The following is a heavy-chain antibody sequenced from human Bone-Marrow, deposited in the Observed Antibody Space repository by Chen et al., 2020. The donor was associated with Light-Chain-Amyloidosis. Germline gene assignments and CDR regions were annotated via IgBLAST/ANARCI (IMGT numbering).Heavy chain of an antibody. CDR2: SRNKVYSYST. J-gene: IGHJ4*02. CDR3: VRRNSGRYHDY. Sequence: EVQLVESGGDLVRPGGSLRLSCAVSGFTFSDYYLDWVRQAPGKGLEWVGRSRNKVYSYSTEYAASVKGRFFLSRDDSKNLLYLQMNSLNTEDTAMYYCVRRNSGRYHDYWGQGTLVTVSS. CDR1: GFTFSDYY. V-gene: IGHV3-72*01. D-gene: IGHD1-26*01.